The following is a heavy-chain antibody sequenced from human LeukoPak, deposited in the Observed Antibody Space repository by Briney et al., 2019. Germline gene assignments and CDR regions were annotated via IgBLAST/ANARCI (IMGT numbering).Heavy chain of an antibody. CDR1: GGTFSSYA. CDR2: IIPILGIA. Sequence: SVKVSCKASGGTFSSYAISWVRQAPGQGLEWMGRIIPILGIANYAQKFQGRVTITADKSTSTAYMELSSLRSEDTAVYYCARDPGVGGSGSYYADRESDYWGQGTLVTVSS. CDR3: ARDPGVGGSGSYYADRESDY. V-gene: IGHV1-69*04. D-gene: IGHD3-10*01. J-gene: IGHJ4*02.